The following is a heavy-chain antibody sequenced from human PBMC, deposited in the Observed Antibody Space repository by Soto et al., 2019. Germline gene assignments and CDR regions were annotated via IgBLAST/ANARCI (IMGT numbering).Heavy chain of an antibody. CDR2: INPNSGAT. V-gene: IGHV1-2*02. J-gene: IGHJ4*02. Sequence: ASVKVSCKASGYSFSGYYIHWVRQAPGQGLEWMGWINPNSGATNYTQKFQGRVTITRDTSASTAYMELSSLRSEDTAVYYCARGPGGPDGPGDYWGQGTLVTVSS. D-gene: IGHD2-15*01. CDR3: ARGPGGPDGPGDY. CDR1: GYSFSGYY.